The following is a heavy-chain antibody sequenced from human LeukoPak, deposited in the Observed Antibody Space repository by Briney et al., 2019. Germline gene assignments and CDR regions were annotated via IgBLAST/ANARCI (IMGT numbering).Heavy chain of an antibody. CDR3: TRDVGWDGRGLDV. D-gene: IGHD2-15*01. CDR2: IKRDGSEK. V-gene: IGHV3-7*04. Sequence: GGSLRLSCAASGFSFSSYWMRWVRQAPGKGLEWVANIKRDGSEKDYVDSVKGRFTISRDNAKNTLHLQMNSLRAEDTAVYYCTRDVGWDGRGLDVWGQVATVSASS. CDR1: GFSFSSYW. J-gene: IGHJ6*02.